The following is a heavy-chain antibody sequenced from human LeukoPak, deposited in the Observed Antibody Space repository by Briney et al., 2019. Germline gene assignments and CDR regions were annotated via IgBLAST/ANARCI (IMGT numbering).Heavy chain of an antibody. V-gene: IGHV4-34*01. Sequence: SETLSLTCAVYGGSFSGYYWSWIRQPPGKGLEWIGEINHSGSTNYNPSLKSRVTISVDTSKNQFSLKLSSVTAADTAVYYCARSGRDGYNYKGAVDYWGQGTLVTVSS. CDR3: ARSGRDGYNYKGAVDY. CDR2: INHSGST. J-gene: IGHJ4*02. CDR1: GGSFSGYY. D-gene: IGHD5-24*01.